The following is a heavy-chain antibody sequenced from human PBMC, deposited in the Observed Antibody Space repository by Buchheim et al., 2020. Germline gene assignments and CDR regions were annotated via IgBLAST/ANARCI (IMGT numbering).Heavy chain of an antibody. Sequence: QVQLQESGPGLVKPSQTLSLTCTVSGGSISSGGYYWSWIRQHPGKGLEWIGYIYYSGSTYYNPSLKSRVTISVDTSKNQFSLKLSAVTAADTAVYYCARERVDKASSGRGYCSGGSCFTYYYYGMDVWGQGTT. J-gene: IGHJ6*02. D-gene: IGHD2-15*01. CDR2: IYYSGST. CDR3: ARERVDKASSGRGYCSGGSCFTYYYYGMDV. CDR1: GGSISSGGYY. V-gene: IGHV4-31*03.